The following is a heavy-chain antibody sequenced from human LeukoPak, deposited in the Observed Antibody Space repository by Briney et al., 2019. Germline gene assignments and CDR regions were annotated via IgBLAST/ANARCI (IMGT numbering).Heavy chain of an antibody. J-gene: IGHJ6*02. CDR3: ARGMVRGVIRNYYYYYGMDV. CDR1: GGSFSGYY. D-gene: IGHD3-10*01. CDR2: INHSGST. V-gene: IGHV4-34*01. Sequence: SETLSLTYAVYGGSFSGYYWSWIRQPPGKGLEWIGEINHSGSTNYNPSLKSRVTISVDTSKNQFSLKLSSVTAADTAVYYCARGMVRGVIRNYYYYYGMDVWGQGTTVTVSS.